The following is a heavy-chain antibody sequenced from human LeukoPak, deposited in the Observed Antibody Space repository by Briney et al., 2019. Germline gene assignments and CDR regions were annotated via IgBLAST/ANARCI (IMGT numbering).Heavy chain of an antibody. CDR2: INPNSGGT. V-gene: IGHV1-2*02. CDR3: ARADAYCGGDCYPEN. D-gene: IGHD2-21*02. J-gene: IGHJ4*02. CDR1: GYTFTSYG. Sequence: ASVKVSCKASGYTFTSYGISWVRQAPGQGLEWMGWINPNSGGTNYAQKFQGRVTMTRDTSISTAYMELSRLRSDDTAVYYCARADAYCGGDCYPENWGQGTLVTVSS.